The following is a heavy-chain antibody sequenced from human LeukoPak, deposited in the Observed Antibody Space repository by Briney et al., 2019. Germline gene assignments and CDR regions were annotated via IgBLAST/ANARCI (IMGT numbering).Heavy chain of an antibody. Sequence: GGSLRLSCAASGFAFTSYTMSWVRQAPGKGLEWVSSIPSSSTSIYYADSLRGRFTVSRDNAKNSLYLQMNSLRAEDTAVNSCVRVEDWGAAGNRMDYWGQGTLVTVSS. J-gene: IGHJ4*02. CDR1: GFAFTSYT. V-gene: IGHV3-21*01. CDR2: IPSSSTSI. CDR3: VRVEDWGAAGNRMDY. D-gene: IGHD6-13*01.